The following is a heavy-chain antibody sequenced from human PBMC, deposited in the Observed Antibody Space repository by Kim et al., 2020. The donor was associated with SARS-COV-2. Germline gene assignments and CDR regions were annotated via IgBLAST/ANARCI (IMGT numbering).Heavy chain of an antibody. D-gene: IGHD3-3*01. Sequence: YDPSLKRRVTTSVDTSKNRFSLKLSSVTTADTAVYYCARGGLRFLIPLDSWGQRTLVSVSS. CDR3: ARGGLRFLIPLDS. V-gene: IGHV4-34*01. J-gene: IGHJ4*02.